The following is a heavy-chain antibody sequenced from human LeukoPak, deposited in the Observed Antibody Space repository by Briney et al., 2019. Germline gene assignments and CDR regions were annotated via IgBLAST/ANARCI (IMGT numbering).Heavy chain of an antibody. V-gene: IGHV4-34*01. D-gene: IGHD1-26*01. CDR2: INHSGST. Sequence: SETLSLTCAVYGGSFSGYYWSWIRQPPGKGLEWIGEINHSGSTNYSPSLKSRVTISVDTSKNQFSLKLSSVTAADTAVYYCARGSGSYEYYMDVWGKGTTVTVSS. CDR1: GGSFSGYY. J-gene: IGHJ6*03. CDR3: ARGSGSYEYYMDV.